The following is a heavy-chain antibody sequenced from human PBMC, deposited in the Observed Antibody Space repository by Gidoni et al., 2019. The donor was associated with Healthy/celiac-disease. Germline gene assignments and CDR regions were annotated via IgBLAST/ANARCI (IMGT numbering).Heavy chain of an antibody. D-gene: IGHD6-19*01. V-gene: IGHV3-33*08. CDR1: GFTFSSYG. CDR2: IWYDGSNK. CDR3: ARVKSSGWYVQAVYYYYYYMDV. Sequence: QVQLVESGGGVVQPGRSLRLSCAASGFTFSSYGMHWVRQAPGKGLEWVAVIWYDGSNKDYADSVKGRFTISRDNSKNTLYLQMNSLRAEDTAVYYCARVKSSGWYVQAVYYYYYYMDVWGKGTTVTVSS. J-gene: IGHJ6*03.